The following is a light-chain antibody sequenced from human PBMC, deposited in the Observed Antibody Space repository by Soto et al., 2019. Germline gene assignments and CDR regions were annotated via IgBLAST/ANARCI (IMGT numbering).Light chain of an antibody. CDR2: AAS. Sequence: DIQMTQSHSTLSASVATRVTITCRASQSISSWLAWYQQIPGKAPKRLIYAASSLQSGVPSRFSGSGSGTDFTLTISSLQPEDFATYYCQQSYRTPRTFGHGTKVDIK. CDR1: QSISSW. CDR3: QQSYRTPRT. V-gene: IGKV1-39*01. J-gene: IGKJ1*01.